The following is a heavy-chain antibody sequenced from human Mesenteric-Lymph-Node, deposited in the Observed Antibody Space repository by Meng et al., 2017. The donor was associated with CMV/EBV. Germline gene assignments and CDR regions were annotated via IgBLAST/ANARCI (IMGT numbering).Heavy chain of an antibody. V-gene: IGHV1-24*01. D-gene: IGHD1-1*01. Sequence: SIHWGRQAPCKGLAWMGGFGLDDSDALYAQKFQGGVTVTEDTSTDTAYMELNSLTSEDTAVYYCATPKGQYRATWYVGELFLEHYFDFWGPGTLVTVSS. CDR1: S. J-gene: IGHJ4*02. CDR3: ATPKGQYRATWYVGELFLEHYFDF. CDR2: FGLDDSDA.